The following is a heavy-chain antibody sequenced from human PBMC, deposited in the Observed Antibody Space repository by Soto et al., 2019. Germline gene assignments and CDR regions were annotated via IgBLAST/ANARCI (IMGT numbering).Heavy chain of an antibody. D-gene: IGHD3-22*01. Sequence: GGSLRLSCAASGFTFSSYAMSWVRQAPGKGLEWVSAISGSGGSTYYADSVKGLFTISRDNSKNTLYLQMNNLRAEDMAVYYCAKGLTIVVIITSLGYFDYWGQGTLVTVSS. CDR1: GFTFSSYA. V-gene: IGHV3-23*01. J-gene: IGHJ4*02. CDR3: AKGLTIVVIITSLGYFDY. CDR2: ISGSGGST.